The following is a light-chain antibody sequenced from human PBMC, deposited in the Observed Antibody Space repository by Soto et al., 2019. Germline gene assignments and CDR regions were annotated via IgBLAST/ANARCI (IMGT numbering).Light chain of an antibody. V-gene: IGKV3-15*01. CDR1: QSVSRN. J-gene: IGKJ2*01. CDR2: DTS. CDR3: QQYEDWTYS. Sequence: EIVMTQSPATLSVSPGERATLSCRASQSVSRNLAWYQQKPGQAPRLLIYDTSTRTTGIPARISGSGSGAVFTLFISCLLSDDFSFYYCQQYEDWTYSFGKGTK.